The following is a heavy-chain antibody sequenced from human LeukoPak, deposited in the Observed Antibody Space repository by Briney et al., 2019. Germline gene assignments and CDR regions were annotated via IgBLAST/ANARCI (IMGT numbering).Heavy chain of an antibody. D-gene: IGHD3-16*01. V-gene: IGHV3-11*01. CDR3: AGENSAVTEVMEYGMDV. CDR2: ISSRGETT. J-gene: IGHJ6*02. CDR1: GFIFSDYY. Sequence: GGSLRPSCVTSGFIFSDYYMSWIRQAPGKGLEWVSRISSRGETTYYADSVKGRFTISRDNAKNSLFLQMNSLRAEDTAVYYCAGENSAVTEVMEYGMDVWGQGTTVTVSS.